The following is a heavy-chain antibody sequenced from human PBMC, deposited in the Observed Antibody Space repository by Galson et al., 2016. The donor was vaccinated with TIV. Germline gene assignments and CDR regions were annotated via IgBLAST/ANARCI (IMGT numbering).Heavy chain of an antibody. Sequence: SLRLSCAASGFTFNSYGFHWVRQAPGKGLEWVAVISYDGSDKSYADSLKGRFTISRDKSKNTLHLQMNSLRAEDTALYYCARVDKSYHMDVWGKGTTVTVSS. CDR3: ARVDKSYHMDV. J-gene: IGHJ6*03. CDR1: GFTFNSYG. CDR2: ISYDGSDK. D-gene: IGHD3-16*02. V-gene: IGHV3-30*03.